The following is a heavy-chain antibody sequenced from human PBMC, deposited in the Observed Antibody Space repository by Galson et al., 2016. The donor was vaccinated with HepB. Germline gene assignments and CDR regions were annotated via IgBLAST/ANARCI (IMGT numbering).Heavy chain of an antibody. CDR1: GFSLSTSGLS. CDR2: IDLEDDK. V-gene: IGHV2-70*04. J-gene: IGHJ3*01. D-gene: IGHD1-1*01. Sequence: PALVKPTQTLTLTCTFSGFSLSTSGLSVSWIRQPPGQALEWLARIDLEDDKFYSTSLKTRLTISKDTSKNQVVLSVTNLDPVDTATYFCARIDWNAGGGDAFDVWGQGTVVTVSP. CDR3: ARIDWNAGGGDAFDV.